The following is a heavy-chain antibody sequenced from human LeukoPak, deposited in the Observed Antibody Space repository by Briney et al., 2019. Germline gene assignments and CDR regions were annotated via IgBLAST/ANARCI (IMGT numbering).Heavy chain of an antibody. CDR3: ARASLYCSSTSCYTNY. Sequence: ASVKVSCKASGYTFTSYGITWVRQAPGQGLEWMGWMNGYNGNTNYAQKLQGRVTMTTDTSTSTAYMELRSLRSDDTAVYYCARASLYCSSTSCYTNYWGQGTLVIVSS. CDR1: GYTFTSYG. V-gene: IGHV1-18*01. J-gene: IGHJ4*02. D-gene: IGHD2-2*02. CDR2: MNGYNGNT.